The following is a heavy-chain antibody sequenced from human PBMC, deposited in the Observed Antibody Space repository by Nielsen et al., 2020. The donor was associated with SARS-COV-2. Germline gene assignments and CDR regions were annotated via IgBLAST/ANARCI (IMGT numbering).Heavy chain of an antibody. CDR1: GFTFSSYS. CDR3: AKAETRMVRGADDY. CDR2: ISSSSSTI. Sequence: GGSLRLSCAASGFTFSSYSMNWVRQAPGKGLEWVSHISSSSSTIYYADSVKGRFTISRDNAKNSLYLQMNSLRAEDTAVYYCAKAETRMVRGADDYWGQGTLVTVSS. D-gene: IGHD3-10*01. J-gene: IGHJ4*02. V-gene: IGHV3-48*01.